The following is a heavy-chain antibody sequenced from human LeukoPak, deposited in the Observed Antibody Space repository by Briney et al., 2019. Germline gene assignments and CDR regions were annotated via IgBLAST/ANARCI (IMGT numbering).Heavy chain of an antibody. CDR2: IKSDGSST. V-gene: IGHV3-74*01. D-gene: IGHD1-7*01. J-gene: IGHJ4*02. Sequence: GGSLRLSCAGSGFTFSRYWMYWFRQAPGKGLVWVSRIKSDGSSTSYADSVKGRFTISRDNPKNTLYLQMNSLRAEDTAVYYCASVLGTNLPFDYWGQGTLVTVSS. CDR1: GFTFSRYW. CDR3: ASVLGTNLPFDY.